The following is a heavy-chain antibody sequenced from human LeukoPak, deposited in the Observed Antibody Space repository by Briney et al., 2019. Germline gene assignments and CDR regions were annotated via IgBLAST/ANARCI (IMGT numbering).Heavy chain of an antibody. Sequence: PGGSLRLSCAASGFTFSSYWMSWVRQAPGKGLEWVANIQRGGNEKYYVNYVKGRFTISRDNAKNSLYLQMNSLRVDDTAVYYCARDIPINYYDSSGYLDYWGQGTLVTVSS. J-gene: IGHJ4*02. CDR2: IQRGGNEK. V-gene: IGHV3-7*01. CDR1: GFTFSSYW. D-gene: IGHD3-22*01. CDR3: ARDIPINYYDSSGYLDY.